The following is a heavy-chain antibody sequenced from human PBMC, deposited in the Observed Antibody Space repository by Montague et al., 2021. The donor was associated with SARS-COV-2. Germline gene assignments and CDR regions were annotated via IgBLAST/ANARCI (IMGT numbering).Heavy chain of an antibody. Sequence: SETLSLTCAVYGGSFSDYYWSWIRQTPGKGLEWIGEIHHSGSTNYNPSLKRRVTISVDTSKNQFSLELSSVTVADTAVYHCARTGYRDSSGYYSHDYWGQGILVTVSS. J-gene: IGHJ4*02. D-gene: IGHD3-22*01. CDR2: IHHSGST. CDR3: ARTGYRDSSGYYSHDY. CDR1: GGSFSDYY. V-gene: IGHV4-34*01.